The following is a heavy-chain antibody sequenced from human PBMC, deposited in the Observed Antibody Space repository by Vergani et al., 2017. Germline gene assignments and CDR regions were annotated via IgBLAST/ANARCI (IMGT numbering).Heavy chain of an antibody. J-gene: IGHJ4*02. CDR2: IGKDGINT. CDR1: GFTFSNFG. CDR3: AKDVRPGRWFLEYFDF. V-gene: IGHV3-30*02. Sequence: QVQLVESAGGVVQPGGSLRLSCAASGFTFSNFGMHWIRQAPGKGLEWLAYIGKDGINTRYRDAVKGRFTVSRDNSKDILYLQMDSLRSEDTALYYCAKDVRPGRWFLEYFDFWGQGTLVTVSS. D-gene: IGHD3-10*01.